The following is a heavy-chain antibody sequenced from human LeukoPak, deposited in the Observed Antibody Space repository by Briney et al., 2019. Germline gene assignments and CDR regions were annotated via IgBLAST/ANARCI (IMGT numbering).Heavy chain of an antibody. CDR1: GFTFSSYE. J-gene: IGHJ6*03. CDR2: ISSSGSTI. Sequence: GGSLRLSCAASGFTFSSYEMNWVRQAPGKGLEWVSDISSSGSTIYYADSVKVRFTISRDNAKNSLYLQMNSLRAEDTAVYYCARGPYSSGIGWEDYYYYMDVWGKGTTVTVSS. D-gene: IGHD6-19*01. CDR3: ARGPYSSGIGWEDYYYYMDV. V-gene: IGHV3-48*03.